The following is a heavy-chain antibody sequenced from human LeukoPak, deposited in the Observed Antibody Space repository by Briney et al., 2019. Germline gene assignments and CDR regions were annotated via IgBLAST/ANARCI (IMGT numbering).Heavy chain of an antibody. CDR2: MNPNSGNT. Sequence: GASVKVSCKASGYTFTSYDINWVRQATGQGLEWMGWMNPNSGNTGYAQKFQGRVTMTRNTSISTAYMELSSLGSEDTAVYYCARGGGAFYYGSGADFGFDPWGQGTLVTVSS. J-gene: IGHJ5*02. D-gene: IGHD3-10*01. CDR3: ARGGGAFYYGSGADFGFDP. CDR1: GYTFTSYD. V-gene: IGHV1-8*01.